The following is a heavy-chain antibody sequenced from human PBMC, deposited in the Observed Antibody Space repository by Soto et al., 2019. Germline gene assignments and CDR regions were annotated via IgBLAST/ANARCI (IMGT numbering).Heavy chain of an antibody. J-gene: IGHJ5*02. CDR3: ARHGSSGFLP. Sequence: SETLSLTCTVSRDSFSSYYWSWIRQPPGKGLEWIGHIYFGGSTNYHPSLKSRVTISIDTSKNSFSLKVTSVTAADTAVYYCARHGSSGFLPWGQGTLVTVSS. CDR2: IYFGGST. CDR1: RDSFSSYY. V-gene: IGHV4-59*08. D-gene: IGHD3-22*01.